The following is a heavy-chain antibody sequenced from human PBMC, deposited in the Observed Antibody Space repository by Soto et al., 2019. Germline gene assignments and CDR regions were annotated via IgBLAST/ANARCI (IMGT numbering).Heavy chain of an antibody. CDR1: GYSFTTYW. D-gene: IGHD2-21*02. CDR3: ARRQGDNYFDY. Sequence: GESLKISCKGSGYSFTTYWINWVRQMPGKGLEWMGRIDPSDSYTNYSPSFQGHVTISADKSISTAYLQWSSLKASDTAVYYCARRQGDNYFDYWGQGIMVPVSS. CDR2: IDPSDSYT. J-gene: IGHJ4*02. V-gene: IGHV5-10-1*01.